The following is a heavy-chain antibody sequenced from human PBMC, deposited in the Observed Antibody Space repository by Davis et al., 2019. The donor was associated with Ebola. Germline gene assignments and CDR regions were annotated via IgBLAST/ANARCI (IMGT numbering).Heavy chain of an antibody. J-gene: IGHJ3*02. Sequence: GESLKISCAASGSTFSSYSMNWVRQAPGKGLEWVSYISSSSSTIYYADSVKGRFTISRDNAKNSLYLQMNSLRDEDTAVYYCARGPPKHYDFWSGYRAFDIWGQGTMVTVSS. CDR1: GSTFSSYS. CDR3: ARGPPKHYDFWSGYRAFDI. D-gene: IGHD3-3*01. V-gene: IGHV3-48*02. CDR2: ISSSSSTI.